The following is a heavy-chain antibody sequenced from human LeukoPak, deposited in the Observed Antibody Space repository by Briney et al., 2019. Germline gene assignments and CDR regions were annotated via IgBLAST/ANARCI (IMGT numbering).Heavy chain of an antibody. J-gene: IGHJ4*02. CDR3: AKDVIRGVIFSFDY. V-gene: IGHV3-23*01. CDR2: ITDSGSST. CDR1: GFTFSNYA. Sequence: PGGSLRLSCAASGFTFSNYAMSWVRQAPGKGLEWVSFITDSGSSTYYADSVKGRFTISRDSSKNTLSLQMNSLRVEDTGVYYCAKDVIRGVIFSFDYWGQGTLVTVSS. D-gene: IGHD3-10*01.